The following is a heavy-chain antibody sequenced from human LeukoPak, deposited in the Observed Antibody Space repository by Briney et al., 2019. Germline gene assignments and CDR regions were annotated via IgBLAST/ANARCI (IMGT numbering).Heavy chain of an antibody. V-gene: IGHV1-18*04. CDR2: ISAYNGST. J-gene: IGHJ4*02. D-gene: IGHD1-26*01. CDR3: ARDLGGWELLDDY. Sequence: ASVKVSCKASGYTFTGYYMHWVRQAPGQGLEWMGWISAYNGSTNYAQKLQGRVTMTTDTSTSTAYMELRSLRSDDTAVYYCARDLGGWELLDDYWGQGTLVTVSS. CDR1: GYTFTGYY.